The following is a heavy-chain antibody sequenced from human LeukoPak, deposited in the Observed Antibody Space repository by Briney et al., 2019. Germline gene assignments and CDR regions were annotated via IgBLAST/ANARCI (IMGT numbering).Heavy chain of an antibody. CDR1: GFTFSSYA. CDR2: VSGSGGGT. Sequence: GGSLRLSCAASGFTFSSYAMSWVRQAPGKGLEWVSAVSGSGGGTYYADSVKGRFTISRDNSKNTLYLQMNSLRAEDTAVYYCAKDRYYYGSGSYYTDYWGQGTLVTVSS. V-gene: IGHV3-23*01. CDR3: AKDRYYYGSGSYYTDY. J-gene: IGHJ4*02. D-gene: IGHD3-10*01.